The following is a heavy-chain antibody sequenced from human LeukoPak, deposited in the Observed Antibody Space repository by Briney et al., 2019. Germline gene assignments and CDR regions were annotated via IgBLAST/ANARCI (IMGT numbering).Heavy chain of an antibody. Sequence: PSETLSLTCTVSGGSISSYYWSWIRQPPGKGLEWIGYIYTSGSTNYNPSLKSRVTISVDTSKNQFSLKLSSVTAADTAVYYCARGVFTMVRGAHDAFDIWGQGTMVTVSS. CDR1: GGSISSYY. CDR3: ARGVFTMVRGAHDAFDI. J-gene: IGHJ3*02. V-gene: IGHV4-4*09. D-gene: IGHD3-10*01. CDR2: IYTSGST.